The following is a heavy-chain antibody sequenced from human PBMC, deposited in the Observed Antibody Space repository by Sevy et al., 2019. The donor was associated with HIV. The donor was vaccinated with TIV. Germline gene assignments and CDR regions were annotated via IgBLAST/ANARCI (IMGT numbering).Heavy chain of an antibody. CDR1: GYTFTSYY. V-gene: IGHV1-46*01. J-gene: IGHJ4*02. CDR3: ARSITMDYYDSSGYYGY. CDR2: INPSGGST. Sequence: ASVKVSCKASGYTFTSYYMHWVRQAPGQGLEWMGIINPSGGSTSYAQKFQGRVTMTRHTSTSTVYMELSSLRSEDTAVYYCARSITMDYYDSSGYYGYWGQGTLVTVSS. D-gene: IGHD3-22*01.